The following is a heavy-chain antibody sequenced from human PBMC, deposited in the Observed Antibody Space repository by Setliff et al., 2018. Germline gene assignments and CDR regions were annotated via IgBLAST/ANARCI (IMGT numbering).Heavy chain of an antibody. J-gene: IGHJ3*02. V-gene: IGHV3-73*01. CDR2: IRGRTDNYAT. Sequence: GGSLRLSCAASGFSFSGSAVYWVRQASVKGLEWIGRIRGRTDNYATAYAASVRGRFTISRDDSKNTAYLQMNSLKTEDTAVYYCTFARDGYDVFDIWGQGAMVTVSS. CDR1: GFSFSGSA. D-gene: IGHD5-18*01. CDR3: TFARDGYDVFDI.